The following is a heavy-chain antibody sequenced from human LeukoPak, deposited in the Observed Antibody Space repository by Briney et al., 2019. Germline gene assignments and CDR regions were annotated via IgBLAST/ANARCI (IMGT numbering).Heavy chain of an antibody. J-gene: IGHJ4*02. D-gene: IGHD3-22*01. CDR1: GGSISSYY. Sequence: NPSETLSLTCTVSGGSISSYYWSWIRQPPGKGLEWIGYIYYSGSTYYNPSLKSRVTISVDTSKNQFSLKLSSVTAADTAVYYCARGGYYYDSSGYYSFDYWGQGTLVTVSS. CDR2: IYYSGST. V-gene: IGHV4-59*12. CDR3: ARGGYYYDSSGYYSFDY.